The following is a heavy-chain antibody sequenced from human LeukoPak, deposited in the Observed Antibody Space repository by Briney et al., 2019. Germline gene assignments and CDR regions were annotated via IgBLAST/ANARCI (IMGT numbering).Heavy chain of an antibody. CDR2: ISNSGGST. D-gene: IGHD3-22*01. J-gene: IGHJ4*02. CDR1: GFTFSSYA. CDR3: AKDTPTYYYDSSGGGVDY. Sequence: PGGSLRLSCAASGFTFSSYAMSWVRQASGKGLEWVSGISNSGGSTYYADSVKGRFTISRDNSKNTLYLQMNSLRAEDTAVYYCAKDTPTYYYDSSGGGVDYWGQGTLVTVSS. V-gene: IGHV3-23*01.